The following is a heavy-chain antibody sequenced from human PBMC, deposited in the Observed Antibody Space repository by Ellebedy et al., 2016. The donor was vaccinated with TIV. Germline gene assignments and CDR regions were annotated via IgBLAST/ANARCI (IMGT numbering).Heavy chain of an antibody. CDR1: GFTFSSYG. CDR3: ARDMGSYGGNTDFQH. J-gene: IGHJ1*01. Sequence: GESLKISXAASGFTFSSYGMHWVRQAPGKGLEWVALVWYDGSTQYYADSVQGRFTISRDNSKNTMYPQMNSLRAEDTAVYYCARDMGSYGGNTDFQHWGQGTLVTVSS. D-gene: IGHD4-23*01. V-gene: IGHV3-33*01. CDR2: VWYDGSTQ.